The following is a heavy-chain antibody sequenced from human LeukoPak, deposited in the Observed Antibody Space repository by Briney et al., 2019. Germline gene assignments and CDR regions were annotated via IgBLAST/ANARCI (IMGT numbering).Heavy chain of an antibody. J-gene: IGHJ6*03. CDR1: GYSISSGYY. CDR2: INHSGST. V-gene: IGHV4-38-2*02. CDR3: ARVKDPGGYYYYYYMDV. Sequence: SETLSLTCTVSGYSISSGYYWGWIRQPPGKGLEWIGEINHSGSTNYNPSLKSRVTISVDTSKNQFSLKLSSVTAADTAVYYCARVKDPGGYYYYYYMDVWGKGTTVTVSS. D-gene: IGHD3-16*01.